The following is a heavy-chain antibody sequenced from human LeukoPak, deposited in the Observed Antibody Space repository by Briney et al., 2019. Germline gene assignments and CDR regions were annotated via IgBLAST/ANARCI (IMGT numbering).Heavy chain of an antibody. V-gene: IGHV1-69*13. Sequence: SVKVSCKASGGTFSSYAISWVRQAPGQGLEWMGGIIPIFGTANYAQKFQGRVTITADESTSTAYMELSSLRSEDTAVYYCARDRGQGTIFGVVITTYPYYFDYWGQGTLVTVSS. D-gene: IGHD3-3*01. J-gene: IGHJ4*02. CDR2: IIPIFGTA. CDR1: GGTFSSYA. CDR3: ARDRGQGTIFGVVITTYPYYFDY.